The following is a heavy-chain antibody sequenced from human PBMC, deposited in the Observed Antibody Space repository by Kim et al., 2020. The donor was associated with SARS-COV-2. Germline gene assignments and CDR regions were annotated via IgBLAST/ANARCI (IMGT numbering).Heavy chain of an antibody. Sequence: GGSLRLSCAASGFTFSSYSMNWVRQAPGKGLEWVSYISSSSSTIYYADSVKGRFTISRDNAKNSLYLQMNSLRDEDTAVYYCERVRYFDWNLYWYFDLWGRGTQVTVSS. CDR3: ERVRYFDWNLYWYFDL. CDR1: GFTFSSYS. D-gene: IGHD3-9*01. V-gene: IGHV3-48*02. CDR2: ISSSSSTI. J-gene: IGHJ2*01.